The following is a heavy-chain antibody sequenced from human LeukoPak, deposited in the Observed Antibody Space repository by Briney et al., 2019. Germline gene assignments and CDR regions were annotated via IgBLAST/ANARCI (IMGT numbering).Heavy chain of an antibody. D-gene: IGHD4-17*01. Sequence: SDTLSLTCTVSGDSLTSGSRYWSWIRQPAGKGLEWIGHFYSSTRTTYNPSLESRVTISGDTAKNQFSLKLDSVTAADTAVYFCARCMSELDYGDYAYYYHMDVWGKGTTVTVSS. CDR1: GDSLTSGSRY. CDR2: FYSSTRT. CDR3: ARCMSELDYGDYAYYYHMDV. V-gene: IGHV4-61*09. J-gene: IGHJ6*04.